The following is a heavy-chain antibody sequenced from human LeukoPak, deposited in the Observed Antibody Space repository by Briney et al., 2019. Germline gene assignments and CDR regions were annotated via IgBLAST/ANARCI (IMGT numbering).Heavy chain of an antibody. CDR1: GYSISSGYY. Sequence: SETLSLTCTVSGYSISSGYYWGWIRQPPGKGLEWIGSIYHSGSTYYNPSLKSRVTISVDKSKNQFSLKLSSVTAADTAVYYCARKATYYYDSSGKYFDYWGQGTLVTVSS. V-gene: IGHV4-38-2*02. J-gene: IGHJ4*02. CDR2: IYHSGST. CDR3: ARKATYYYDSSGKYFDY. D-gene: IGHD3-22*01.